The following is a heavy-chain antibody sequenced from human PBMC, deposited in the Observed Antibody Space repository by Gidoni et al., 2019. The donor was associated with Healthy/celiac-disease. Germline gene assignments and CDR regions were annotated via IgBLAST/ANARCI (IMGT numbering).Heavy chain of an antibody. D-gene: IGHD3-22*01. CDR1: GGSISSITW. Sequence: QVQLQASGPGMVKPSGTLSLTCAVSGGSISSITWWSWVRQPPGKGLEWIGEIYHSGSTTYNPSLKSRVTISVDKSKNQFSLKLSSVTAADTAVYYCARVGYYYDSSGYYYYYYGMDVWGQGTTVTVSS. J-gene: IGHJ6*02. CDR2: IYHSGST. CDR3: ARVGYYYDSSGYYYYYYGMDV. V-gene: IGHV4-4*02.